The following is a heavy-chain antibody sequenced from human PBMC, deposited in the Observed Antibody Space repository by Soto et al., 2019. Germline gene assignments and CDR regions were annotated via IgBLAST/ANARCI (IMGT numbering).Heavy chain of an antibody. V-gene: IGHV3-7*01. CDR3: ARGRGIAVAPPKGGYYYYYMDV. CDR1: GFTFSSYW. D-gene: IGHD6-19*01. J-gene: IGHJ6*03. CDR2: IKQDGSEK. Sequence: PGGSLRLSCAASGFTFSSYWMSWVRQAPGKGLEWVANIKQDGSEKYYVDSVKGRFTISRDNAKNSLYLQMNSLRAEDTAVYYCARGRGIAVAPPKGGYYYYYMDVWGKGTTVTVSS.